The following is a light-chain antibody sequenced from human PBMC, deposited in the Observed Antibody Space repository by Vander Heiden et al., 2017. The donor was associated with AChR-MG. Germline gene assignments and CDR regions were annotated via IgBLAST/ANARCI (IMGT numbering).Light chain of an antibody. CDR1: KLGDKY. J-gene: IGLJ2*01. CDR2: RDS. V-gene: IGLV3-1*01. CDR3: QAWDSSPVV. Sequence: SYELTQPPSVSVSPGQTASITCSGDKLGDKYACWYQQKPGQSPVLDIYRDSKRPSGIPVRFSGSNSGNTATLTISGTQAMDEADYYCQAWDSSPVVFGGGTKLTVL.